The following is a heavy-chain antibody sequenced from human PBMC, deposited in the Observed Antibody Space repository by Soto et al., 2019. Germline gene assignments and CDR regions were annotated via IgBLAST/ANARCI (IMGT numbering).Heavy chain of an antibody. J-gene: IGHJ4*02. CDR2: ISGSGGST. CDR1: GLTFSSYA. V-gene: IGHV3-23*01. D-gene: IGHD6-19*01. Sequence: VQLSESGGGLVQPGGSLRLSCAASGLTFSSYAMSWVRQAPGKGLEWVSAISGSGGSTFYADSVKGRFTISRDNSKNTLFLQMTSLRVEDTAVYYCAGRIAVAGTLAYWGQGTLVTVSS. CDR3: AGRIAVAGTLAY.